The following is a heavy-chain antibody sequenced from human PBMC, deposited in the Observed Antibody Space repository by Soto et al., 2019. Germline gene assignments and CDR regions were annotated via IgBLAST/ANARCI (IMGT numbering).Heavy chain of an antibody. D-gene: IGHD6-13*01. CDR1: GFTFDDYT. V-gene: IGHV3-43*01. CDR2: ISWDGLST. J-gene: IGHJ6*02. Sequence: LRLSCAASGFTFDDYTMHWVRQAPGKGLEWVSLISWDGLSTYYADSVKGRFTISRDNSKNSLYLQMNSLRTEDTALYYCAKDTTAGRLYYYYHGMDVWGQGTTVTVSS. CDR3: AKDTTAGRLYYYYHGMDV.